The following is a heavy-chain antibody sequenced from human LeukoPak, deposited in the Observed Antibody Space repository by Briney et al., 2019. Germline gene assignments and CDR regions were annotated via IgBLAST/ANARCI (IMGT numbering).Heavy chain of an antibody. CDR3: AREVYDSSGAADY. J-gene: IGHJ4*02. CDR2: INPNSDGT. CDR1: GYTFTGYY. V-gene: IGHV1-2*02. D-gene: IGHD3-22*01. Sequence: ASVKVSCKASGYTFTGYYMHWVRQAPGQGLEWMGWINPNSDGTNYAQKFQGRVTMTRDTSISTAYMELSRLRSDDTAVYYCAREVYDSSGAADYWGQGTLVTVSS.